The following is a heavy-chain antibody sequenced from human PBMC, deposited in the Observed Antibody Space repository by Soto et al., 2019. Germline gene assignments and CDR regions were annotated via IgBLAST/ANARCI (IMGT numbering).Heavy chain of an antibody. CDR3: ATDLVAGTTSPYYYYGTDV. D-gene: IGHD1-7*01. CDR2: FDPEDGET. CDR1: GYTLTELS. Sequence: ASVKVSCKVSGYTLTELSMHWVRQAPGKGLEWMGGFDPEDGETIYAQKFQGRVTMTEDTSTDTAYMELSSLRSEDTAVYYCATDLVAGTTSPYYYYGTDVWGQGTTVTVSS. V-gene: IGHV1-24*01. J-gene: IGHJ6*02.